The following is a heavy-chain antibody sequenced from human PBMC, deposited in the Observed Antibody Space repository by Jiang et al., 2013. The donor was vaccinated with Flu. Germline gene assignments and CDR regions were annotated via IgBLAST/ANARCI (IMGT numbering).Heavy chain of an antibody. V-gene: IGHV1-18*04. D-gene: IGHD1-1*01. Sequence: GAEVKKPGASVKVSCEASGYTFTNYGISWVRQAPGQGLEWMGWVSTSGAGTNLAQKFQGRVTMTTDTSTSIVYMDLRSLRSDDTAMYYCARDWYDDRVSSHDTFEIWGQGTAVTVSS. CDR2: VSTSGAGT. J-gene: IGHJ3*02. CDR1: GYTFTNYG. CDR3: ARDWYDDRVSSHDTFEI.